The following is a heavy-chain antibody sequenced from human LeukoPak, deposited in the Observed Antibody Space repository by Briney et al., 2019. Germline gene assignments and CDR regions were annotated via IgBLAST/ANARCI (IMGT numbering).Heavy chain of an antibody. Sequence: GGSLRLSCAASGSTFSSYSMNWVRQAPGKGLEWVSSISSSSSYIYYADSVKGRFTISRDNAKNSLYLQMNSLRAEDTAVYYCARDNEYSSGYGYWGQGTLVTVSS. CDR2: ISSSSSYI. V-gene: IGHV3-21*01. CDR1: GSTFSSYS. CDR3: ARDNEYSSGYGY. J-gene: IGHJ4*02. D-gene: IGHD6-19*01.